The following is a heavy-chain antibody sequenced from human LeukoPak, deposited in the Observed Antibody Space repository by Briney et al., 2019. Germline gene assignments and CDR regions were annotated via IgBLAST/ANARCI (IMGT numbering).Heavy chain of an antibody. V-gene: IGHV3-21*01. D-gene: IGHD3-22*01. J-gene: IGHJ4*02. CDR3: ARGHARKYYYDSSGYYFFDY. Sequence: GGSLRLSCAASGFTFSSYSMNWVRQAPGKGLEWVSSISSSSSYIYYADSVKGRFTISRDNAKNSLYLQMNSLRAEDTAVYYCARGHARKYYYDSSGYYFFDYWGQGTLVTVSS. CDR2: ISSSSSYI. CDR1: GFTFSSYS.